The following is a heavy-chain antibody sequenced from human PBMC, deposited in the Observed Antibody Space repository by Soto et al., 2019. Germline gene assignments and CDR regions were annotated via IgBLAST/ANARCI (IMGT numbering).Heavy chain of an antibody. CDR3: ASGQTGELLTYYYYYGMDV. J-gene: IGHJ6*02. Sequence: SETLSLTCTVSGGSISSGGYYWSWIRQHPGKGLEWIGYIYYSGSTYYNPSLKSRVTISVDTSKNQFSLKLSSVTAADTAVYYCASGQTGELLTYYYYYGMDVWGQGTTVTVSS. V-gene: IGHV4-31*03. CDR1: GGSISSGGYY. D-gene: IGHD1-26*01. CDR2: IYYSGST.